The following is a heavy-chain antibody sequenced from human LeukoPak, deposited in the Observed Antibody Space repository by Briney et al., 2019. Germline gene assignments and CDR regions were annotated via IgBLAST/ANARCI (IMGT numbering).Heavy chain of an antibody. CDR1: GFTFSSYW. D-gene: IGHD6-19*01. V-gene: IGHV3-7*01. CDR2: IKEDGSIQ. J-gene: IGHJ4*02. Sequence: TGGSLRLSCVASGFTFSSYWMTWVRQAPGKGLEWLANIKEDGSIQYYLDSVRGRFTISRDNAKTSVYLQPNSLRADDTAVYYCARDVWTGVAVSDYWGQGTLVTVSS. CDR3: ARDVWTGVAVSDY.